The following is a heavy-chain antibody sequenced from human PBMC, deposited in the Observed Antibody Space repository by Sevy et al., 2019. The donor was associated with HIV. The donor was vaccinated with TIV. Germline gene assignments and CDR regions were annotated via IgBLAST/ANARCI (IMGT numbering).Heavy chain of an antibody. CDR1: GYTFTSYG. CDR3: ARDTGYYDILTGYYPLDY. V-gene: IGHV1-18*01. D-gene: IGHD3-9*01. Sequence: ASVKVSCKASGYTFTSYGISWVRQAPGQGLEWMGWISAYNGNTNYALKLQGRVTMTTDTSTSTAYMELRSLRSDDTAVYYCARDTGYYDILTGYYPLDYWGQGTLVTVSS. J-gene: IGHJ4*02. CDR2: ISAYNGNT.